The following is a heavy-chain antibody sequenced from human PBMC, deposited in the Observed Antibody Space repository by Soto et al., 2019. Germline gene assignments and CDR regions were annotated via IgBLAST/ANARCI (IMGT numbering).Heavy chain of an antibody. V-gene: IGHV3-30*03. CDR3: ATLYYFDY. CDR2: ISYDGSNK. D-gene: IGHD3-16*01. Sequence: GALRLSCAASGFTLSSYGMHWVRQAPGKGLEWVAVISYDGSNKYYADSVKGRFTISRDNSKNTLYLQMNSLRAEDTAVYYCATLYYFDYWGQGTLVTVSS. J-gene: IGHJ4*02. CDR1: GFTLSSYG.